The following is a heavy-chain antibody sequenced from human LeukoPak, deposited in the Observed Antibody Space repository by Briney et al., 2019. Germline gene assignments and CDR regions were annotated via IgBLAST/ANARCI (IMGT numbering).Heavy chain of an antibody. CDR3: ARKSVTTGVIQGNWFDP. V-gene: IGHV4-39*07. Sequence: SETLSLTCTVSGGSLSSGSYDCGWVRQPPGKGLGWLGCIYYSGSTYYHPSLKSRVTISVDTSKNQFSLKLSSVTAADTAVYYCARKSVTTGVIQGNWFDPWGQGTLVTVSS. J-gene: IGHJ5*02. CDR2: IYYSGST. D-gene: IGHD4-17*01. CDR1: GGSLSSGSYD.